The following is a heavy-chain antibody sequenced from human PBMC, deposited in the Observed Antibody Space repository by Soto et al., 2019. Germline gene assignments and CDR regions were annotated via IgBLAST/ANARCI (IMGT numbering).Heavy chain of an antibody. CDR3: ARETTYYDILTGYFGPSSSYGMDV. D-gene: IGHD3-9*01. CDR1: GYTFTGYY. V-gene: IGHV1-2*04. Sequence: GASVKVSCKASGYTFTGYYMHWVRQAPGQGLEWMGWINPNSGGTNYAQKFQGWVTMTRDTSISTAYMELSRLRSDDTAVYYCARETTYYDILTGYFGPSSSYGMDVWGQGTTVTVSS. J-gene: IGHJ6*02. CDR2: INPNSGGT.